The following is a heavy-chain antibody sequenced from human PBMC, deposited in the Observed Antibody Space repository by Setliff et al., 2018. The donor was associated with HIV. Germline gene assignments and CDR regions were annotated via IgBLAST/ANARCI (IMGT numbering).Heavy chain of an antibody. CDR2: IDPGDSDT. CDR3: ARQRPPGYSSPYTIEY. D-gene: IGHD6-13*01. Sequence: GESLKISCKASGYSFANYWIAWVRQVPGKGLEWMGIIDPGDSDTRYTPSYQGRIIMSIDRFRSTAYLQWRSLTPSDSALYYCARQRPPGYSSPYTIEYWGQGTLVTVSS. CDR1: GYSFANYW. V-gene: IGHV5-51*01. J-gene: IGHJ4*02.